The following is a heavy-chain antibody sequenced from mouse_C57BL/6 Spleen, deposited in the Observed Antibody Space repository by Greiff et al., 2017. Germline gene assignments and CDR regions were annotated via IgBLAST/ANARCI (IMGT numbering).Heavy chain of an antibody. J-gene: IGHJ3*01. V-gene: IGHV1-50*01. CDR3: ARGITGTWFAY. D-gene: IGHD4-1*01. CDR2: IDPSDSYT. Sequence: QVQLQQPGAELVKPGASVKLSCKASGYTFTSYWMQWVKQRPGQGLDWIGEIDPSDSYTNYNPKFKGKATLTVDTSSSTAYMQLSSLTAEDSAVYYCARGITGTWFAYWGQGTLVTVSA. CDR1: GYTFTSYW.